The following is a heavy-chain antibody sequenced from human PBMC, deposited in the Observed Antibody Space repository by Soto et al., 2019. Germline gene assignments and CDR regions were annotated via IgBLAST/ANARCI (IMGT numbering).Heavy chain of an antibody. CDR2: FDPEDGET. CDR1: VYSPTQLS. D-gene: IGHD3-9*01. CDR3: ETPYYDILAGALFDY. V-gene: IGHV1-24*01. Sequence: SVKASYKFPVYSPTQLSKHWVRQAPGKGLEWMGGFDPEDGETIYAQKFQGRVTMTDDTSTDTAYMELSRLRSEYTAVYYCETPYYDILAGALFDYWGRGTMVTVSS. J-gene: IGHJ4*02.